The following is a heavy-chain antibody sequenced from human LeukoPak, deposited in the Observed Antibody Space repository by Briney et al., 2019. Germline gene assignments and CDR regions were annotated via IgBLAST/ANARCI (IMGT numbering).Heavy chain of an antibody. J-gene: IGHJ6*03. V-gene: IGHV1-18*01. CDR3: ARERAWAFTVGYYYYYYMDV. CDR1: GYTFTSYG. Sequence: ASVKVSCKASGYTFTSYGISWVRQAPGQGLEWMGWISAYNGNTNYAQKLQGRVTMTTDTSTSTAYMELRSLRSDDTAVYYCARERAWAFTVGYYYYYYMDVWGKGTTVTVSS. D-gene: IGHD4-11*01. CDR2: ISAYNGNT.